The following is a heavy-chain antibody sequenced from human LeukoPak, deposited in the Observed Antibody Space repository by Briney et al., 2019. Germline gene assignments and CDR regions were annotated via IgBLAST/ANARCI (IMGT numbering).Heavy chain of an antibody. CDR3: ARDGYSGSDAL. CDR1: GGSISSSRYY. J-gene: IGHJ4*02. Sequence: SETLSLTCTVSGGSISSSRYYWGWIRQPPGKGLEWIGSISDSGSTYYNPSLKSRVTISVDTSQNQFYLKLSSVTAADTAVYYCARDGYSGSDALWGQGTLVTVSS. CDR2: ISDSGST. D-gene: IGHD5-12*01. V-gene: IGHV4-39*07.